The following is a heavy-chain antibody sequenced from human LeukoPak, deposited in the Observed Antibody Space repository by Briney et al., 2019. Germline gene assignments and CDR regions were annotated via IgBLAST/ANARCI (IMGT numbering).Heavy chain of an antibody. D-gene: IGHD6-13*01. CDR1: GGSISSGDYY. CDR3: ARSYKQQLVRGWFDP. V-gene: IGHV4-30-4*01. Sequence: PSQTLSLTCTVSGGSISSGDYYWSWIRQPPGKGLEWIGYIYYSGSTYYNPSLKSRVTISVDTSKNQFSLKLSSVTAADTAVYYCARSYKQQLVRGWFDPWGQGTLVTVSS. J-gene: IGHJ5*02. CDR2: IYYSGST.